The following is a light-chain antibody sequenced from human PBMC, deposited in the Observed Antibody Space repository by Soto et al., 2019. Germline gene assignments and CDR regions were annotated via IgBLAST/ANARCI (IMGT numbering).Light chain of an antibody. CDR2: HAS. V-gene: IGKV1-33*01. J-gene: IGKJ5*01. Sequence: DIQITQSPSSLSSSILERVTITCLASQNITNNLSWYQQKPGKAPNLLIYHASKLAKGVTSRFSGSGSGTDFSFIITSLQREDLATYYCQQYYGLPPLTFGQGTRLEI. CDR3: QQYYGLPPLT. CDR1: QNITNN.